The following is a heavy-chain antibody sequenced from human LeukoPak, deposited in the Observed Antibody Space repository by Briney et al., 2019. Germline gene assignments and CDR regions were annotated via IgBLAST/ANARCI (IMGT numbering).Heavy chain of an antibody. CDR3: ARDLEGYSGYDFNY. V-gene: IGHV4-59*12. J-gene: IGHJ4*02. D-gene: IGHD5-12*01. CDR2: IYYSGST. Sequence: SETLSLTCTVSGGSISSYYWSWIRQPPGKGLEWIGYIYYSGSTYYNPSLKSRVTISVDTSKNQFSLKLSSVTAADTAVYYCARDLEGYSGYDFNYWGQGTLVTVSS. CDR1: GGSISSYY.